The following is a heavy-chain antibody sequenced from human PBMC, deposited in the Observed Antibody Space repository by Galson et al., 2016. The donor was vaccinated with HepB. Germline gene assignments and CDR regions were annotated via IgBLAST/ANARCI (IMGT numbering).Heavy chain of an antibody. J-gene: IGHJ4*02. V-gene: IGHV3-7*03. CDR2: ISGSEK. CDR1: GFTFSNDA. D-gene: IGHD1-14*01. Sequence: SLRLFCAASGFTFSNDAMSWVRQAPGKGLEWVSTISGSEKYYLDSVKGRFTISRDNAKNSLYLQMNSLRAEDRAVYYCAREVRRNSETYWGQGTLVTGSS. CDR3: AREVRRNSETY.